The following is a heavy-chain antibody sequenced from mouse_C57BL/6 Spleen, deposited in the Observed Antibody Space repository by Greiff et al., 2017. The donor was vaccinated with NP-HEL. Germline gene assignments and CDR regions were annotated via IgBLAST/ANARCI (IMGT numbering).Heavy chain of an antibody. D-gene: IGHD1-1*01. CDR2: IDPSDSYT. V-gene: IGHV1-69*01. CDR3: ALITTVPAFAY. CDR1: GYTFTSYW. Sequence: QVQLQQPGAELVMPGASVKLSCKASGYTFTSYWMHWVKQRPGQGLEWIGEIDPSDSYTNYNQKFKGKSTLTVDKSSSTAYMQLSSLTSEDSAVYYCALITTVPAFAYWGQGTLVTVSA. J-gene: IGHJ3*01.